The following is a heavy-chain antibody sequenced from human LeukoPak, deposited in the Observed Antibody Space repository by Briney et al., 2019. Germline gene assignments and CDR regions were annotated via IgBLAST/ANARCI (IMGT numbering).Heavy chain of an antibody. J-gene: IGHJ4*02. Sequence: GGSLRLSCAASGFTVSSNYMSWVRQAPGKGLEWVSVIYSGGSTYYADSVKGRFTISRHNSKNTLYLQMNSLRAEDTAVYYCARDGPGSPYYFDYWGQGTLVTVSS. CDR2: IYSGGST. V-gene: IGHV3-53*01. D-gene: IGHD3-10*01. CDR3: ARDGPGSPYYFDY. CDR1: GFTVSSNY.